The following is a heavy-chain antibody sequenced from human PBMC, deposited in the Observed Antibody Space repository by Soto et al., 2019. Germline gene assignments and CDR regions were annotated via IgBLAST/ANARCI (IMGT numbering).Heavy chain of an antibody. V-gene: IGHV4-30-4*01. J-gene: IGHJ6*02. CDR3: ARALIQLWPHYYYGMDV. Sequence: PSETLSLTCTASAGSISSGDYYWSWIRQPPGKGLEWIGYIYYSGNTYYNPSLKSRVNILVDTSKNQFSLRVSFVTAADTAVYYCARALIQLWPHYYYGMDVWGQGTTVTVSS. CDR2: IYYSGNT. D-gene: IGHD5-18*01. CDR1: AGSISSGDYY.